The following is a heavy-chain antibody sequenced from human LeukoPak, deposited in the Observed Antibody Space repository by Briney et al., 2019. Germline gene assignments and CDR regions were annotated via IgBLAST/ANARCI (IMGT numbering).Heavy chain of an antibody. CDR1: GFTFSDYY. CDR3: AEGSDYGDYWPFDY. CDR2: ISANDITT. Sequence: PGGSLRLSCAASGFTFSDYYMGWIRQAPGQGLEWISYISANDITTYYADSVKGRFTISRDNARNSLSLYMNFLRAEDTAVYYCAEGSDYGDYWPFDYWGQGTLVTVSS. V-gene: IGHV3-11*04. J-gene: IGHJ4*02. D-gene: IGHD4-17*01.